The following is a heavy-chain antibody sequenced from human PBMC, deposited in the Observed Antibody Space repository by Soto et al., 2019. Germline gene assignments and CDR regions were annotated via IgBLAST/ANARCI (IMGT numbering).Heavy chain of an antibody. CDR2: INPSGGST. D-gene: IGHD6-19*01. CDR1: GYTFTSYY. J-gene: IGHJ3*02. Sequence: QVQLVQSGAEVKKPGASVKVSCKASGYTFTSYYMHWVRQAPGQGLEWIGIINPSGGSTSYAQKFPGRVTMPRDTSTSTVYMELSSLRAEDTAVYYCAREVAVAGRGAFDIWGQGTMVTVSS. CDR3: AREVAVAGRGAFDI. V-gene: IGHV1-46*03.